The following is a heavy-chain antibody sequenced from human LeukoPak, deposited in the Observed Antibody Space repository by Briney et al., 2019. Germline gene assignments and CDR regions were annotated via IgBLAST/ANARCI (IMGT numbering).Heavy chain of an antibody. CDR2: IYYCGST. CDR1: CVHISCDDYY. J-gene: IGHJ3*02. D-gene: IGHD3-10*01. V-gene: IGHV4-30-4*01. Sequence: SQTVSLICTVSCVHISCDDYYWRWIRQPPGKGVEWIGYIYYCGSTYYNPPLKSRVTLSVDTSKNQFSLKLSSVTAADTAVYYCNYYGSGSPDAFDIWGQGTMVTVSS. CDR3: NYYGSGSPDAFDI.